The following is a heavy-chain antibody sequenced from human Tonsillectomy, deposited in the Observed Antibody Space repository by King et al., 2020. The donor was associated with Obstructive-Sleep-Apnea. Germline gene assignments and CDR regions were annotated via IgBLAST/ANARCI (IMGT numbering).Heavy chain of an antibody. V-gene: IGHV2-5*02. J-gene: IGHJ5*02. D-gene: IGHD3-3*01. Sequence: GVAWIRQPPGKALEWLSLIYWDDDNLYSPSLKISLTITKDNSKNQLILTMTNMDPVDTATYYCAHRNQGGQFVEWLRPNLWGKGTMVNVSS. CDR3: AHRNQGGQFVEWLRPNL. CDR1: G. CDR2: IYWDDDN.